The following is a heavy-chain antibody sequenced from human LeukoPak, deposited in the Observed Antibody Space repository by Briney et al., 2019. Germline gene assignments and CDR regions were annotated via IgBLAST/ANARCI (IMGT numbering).Heavy chain of an antibody. CDR3: AGAPIVVVPAAIAQTSPYYYMDV. D-gene: IGHD2-2*02. J-gene: IGHJ6*03. Sequence: GASVKVSCKASGGTFSSYAISWVRQAPGQGLEWMGGIIPIFGTANYAQKFQGRVTITTDEPTSTAYMELSSLRSEDTAVYYCAGAPIVVVPAAIAQTSPYYYMDVWGKGTTVTVSS. V-gene: IGHV1-69*05. CDR1: GGTFSSYA. CDR2: IIPIFGTA.